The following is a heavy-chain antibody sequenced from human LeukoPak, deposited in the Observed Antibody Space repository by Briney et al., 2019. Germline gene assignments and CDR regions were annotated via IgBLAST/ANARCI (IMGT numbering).Heavy chain of an antibody. V-gene: IGHV1-2*02. CDR3: ARDTGIWYDYVWGSYRFDWFDP. J-gene: IGHJ5*02. Sequence: ASVKVSCKASGYTFTGYYMHWVRQAPGQGLEWMGWINPNSGGTNYAQKFQGRVTMTRDTSISTAYMELSRLRSDDTAVYYCARDTGIWYDYVWGSYRFDWFDPWGQGTLVTVSS. CDR2: INPNSGGT. D-gene: IGHD3-16*02. CDR1: GYTFTGYY.